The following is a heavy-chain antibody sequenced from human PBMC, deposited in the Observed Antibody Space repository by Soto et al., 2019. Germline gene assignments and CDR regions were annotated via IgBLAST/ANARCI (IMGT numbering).Heavy chain of an antibody. CDR3: ARRTDYSNRPNMKNNWFDP. CDR2: INHSGST. V-gene: IGHV4-34*01. D-gene: IGHD4-4*01. Sequence: SETLSLTCAVYGGSFSGYYWSWIRQPPGKGLEWIGEINHSGSTNYNPSLKSRVTISVDTSKNQFSLKLSSVTAADTAVYYCARRTDYSNRPNMKNNWFDPWGQGTLVTVSS. J-gene: IGHJ5*02. CDR1: GGSFSGYY.